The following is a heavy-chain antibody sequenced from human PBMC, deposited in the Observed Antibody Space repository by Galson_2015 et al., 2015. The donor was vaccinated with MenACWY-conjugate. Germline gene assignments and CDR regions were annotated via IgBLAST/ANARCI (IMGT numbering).Heavy chain of an antibody. D-gene: IGHD1-26*01. V-gene: IGHV3-53*01. J-gene: IGHJ3*01. CDR2: VYGESTT. CDR1: GFTVSSDY. CDR3: ARRPTSSGSYIDAFEV. Sequence: SLRLSCAASGFTVSSDYMSWVRQAPGKGLEWVSIVYGESTTYYADSVKGRFTISRDISKNTFYLQMNSLRAEDTAVYYCARRPTSSGSYIDAFEVWGQGTMVTVSS.